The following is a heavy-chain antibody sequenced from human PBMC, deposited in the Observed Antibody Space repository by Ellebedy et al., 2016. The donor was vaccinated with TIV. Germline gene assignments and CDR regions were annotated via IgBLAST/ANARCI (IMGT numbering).Heavy chain of an antibody. CDR1: GGSISSGDYY. J-gene: IGHJ4*02. Sequence: MPSETLSLTCTVSGGSISSGDYYWSWIRQPPGKGLEWIGYIYYSGSTYYNPSLKSRVTISVDTSKNQFSLKLSSVTAADTAVYYCARMGVYDFWSGYHGIDYWGQGTLVTVSS. CDR3: ARMGVYDFWSGYHGIDY. D-gene: IGHD3-3*01. CDR2: IYYSGST. V-gene: IGHV4-30-4*01.